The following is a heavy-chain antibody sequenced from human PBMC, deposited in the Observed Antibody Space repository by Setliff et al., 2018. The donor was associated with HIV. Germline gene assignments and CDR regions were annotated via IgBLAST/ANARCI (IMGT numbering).Heavy chain of an antibody. D-gene: IGHD4-17*01. V-gene: IGHV7-4-1*02. J-gene: IGHJ5*02. CDR1: GYTFTNYA. CDR3: ARALYGDYGGDINWFDP. CDR2: INTNTGSP. Sequence: ASVKVSCKASGYTFTNYAMNWVRQAPGQGLEWMGWINTNTGSPTYAQAFTGLFVFSVDTSVTTAYLQISSLKAEDTAVYYCARALYGDYGGDINWFDPWGQGTLVTVSS.